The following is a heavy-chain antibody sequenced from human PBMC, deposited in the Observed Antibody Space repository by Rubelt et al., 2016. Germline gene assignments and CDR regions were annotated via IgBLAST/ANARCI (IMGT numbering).Heavy chain of an antibody. Sequence: QVQLQQWGAGLLKPSETLSLTCAVDGGSFSGYYWSWIRKPPGKGLEWIGEINHSGRNNYNPSLKSEVTMSVDTYKNRVSLKRSAVTAADTAVYYCARYCSSTSCYGSYFDYWGQGTLVTVSS. CDR2: INHSGRN. CDR3: ARYCSSTSCYGSYFDY. V-gene: IGHV4-34*01. D-gene: IGHD2-2*01. J-gene: IGHJ4*02. CDR1: GGSFSGYY.